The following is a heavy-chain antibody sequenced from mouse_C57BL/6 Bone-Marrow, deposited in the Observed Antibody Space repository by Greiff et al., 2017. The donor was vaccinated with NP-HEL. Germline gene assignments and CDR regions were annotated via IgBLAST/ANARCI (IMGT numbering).Heavy chain of an antibody. D-gene: IGHD3-2*02. J-gene: IGHJ2*01. V-gene: IGHV12-3*01. Sequence: QVQLKESGPGLVKPSQSLFLTCSITGFPITSGYYWIWIRQSPGKPLEWMGYITHSGETFYNPSLQSPISITRETSKNQFFRQLNSVTTEDTAMYYCAGDSSGYGDFDYWGQGTTLTVSS. CDR3: AGDSSGYGDFDY. CDR2: ITHSGET. CDR1: GFPITSGYY.